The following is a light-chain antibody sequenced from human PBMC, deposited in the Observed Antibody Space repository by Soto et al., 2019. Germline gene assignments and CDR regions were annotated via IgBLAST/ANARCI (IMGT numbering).Light chain of an antibody. J-gene: IGKJ1*01. CDR2: GAS. Sequence: EIVMTQSPATLSVSPGERATLSCRASQSVSSNLAWYQQKPGQAPRLLLYGASTRATGIPARFRGSGSGTDFALSSSSLQYEAFSVYDCWQDNNWPRLFGQGTKV. CDR1: QSVSSN. V-gene: IGKV3-15*01. CDR3: WQDNNWPRL.